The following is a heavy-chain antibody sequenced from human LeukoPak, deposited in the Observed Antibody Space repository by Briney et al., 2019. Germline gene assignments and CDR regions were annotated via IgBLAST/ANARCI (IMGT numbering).Heavy chain of an antibody. CDR2: IYYSGST. V-gene: IGHV4-59*01. CDR3: ARDEIAAAGTYFQH. Sequence: PSETLSLTCTVSGGSISSYYWSWIRQPPGKGLEWIGYIYYSGSTNYNPSLKSRVTISVDTSKNQFSLRLSSVTAADTAVYYCARDEIAAAGTYFQHWGQGTLVTVSS. CDR1: GGSISSYY. J-gene: IGHJ1*01. D-gene: IGHD6-13*01.